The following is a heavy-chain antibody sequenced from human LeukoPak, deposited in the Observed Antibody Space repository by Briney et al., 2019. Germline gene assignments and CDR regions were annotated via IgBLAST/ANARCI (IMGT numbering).Heavy chain of an antibody. V-gene: IGHV3-11*04. Sequence: GGSLRLSCAASGFTFSDYYMSWIRQAPGKGLEWVSYISSSGSTIYYADSVKGRFTISRDNAKNSLYLQMNSLRAEDTAVYYCARDKMATSSAPLDYWGQGTLVTVSS. J-gene: IGHJ4*02. CDR1: GFTFSDYY. CDR3: ARDKMATSSAPLDY. D-gene: IGHD5-24*01. CDR2: ISSSGSTI.